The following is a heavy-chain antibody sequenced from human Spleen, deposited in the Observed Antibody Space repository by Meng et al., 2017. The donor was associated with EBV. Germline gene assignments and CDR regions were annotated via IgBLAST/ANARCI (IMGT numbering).Heavy chain of an antibody. D-gene: IGHD6-13*01. Sequence: LEQWGAGLLKHSEALSLTCTVSGDSIRNTNYYGGWIRQAPGKGLEWIGSVYYTGNTYYNPSLKSRVTISVDTSKTQFSLKVTSVTAADTAVYYCARQPQQHLPFFDYWGQGTLVTVSS. CDR1: GDSIRNTNYY. J-gene: IGHJ4*02. CDR2: VYYTGNT. CDR3: ARQPQQHLPFFDY. V-gene: IGHV4-39*01.